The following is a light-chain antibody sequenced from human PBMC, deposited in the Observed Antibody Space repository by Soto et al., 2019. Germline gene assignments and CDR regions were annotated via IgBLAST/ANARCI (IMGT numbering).Light chain of an antibody. V-gene: IGKV1-5*01. CDR3: QQYESYSPLT. Sequence: DIQMTQSPSILSASVGDRVTITCRASQSIRSWLACYQQKPGKAPKLLIYDAYSLESGVPSRFSGRRSGTEFTLTIAGLQPEDFATYYCQQYESYSPLTFGGGTKVEIK. J-gene: IGKJ4*01. CDR1: QSIRSW. CDR2: DAY.